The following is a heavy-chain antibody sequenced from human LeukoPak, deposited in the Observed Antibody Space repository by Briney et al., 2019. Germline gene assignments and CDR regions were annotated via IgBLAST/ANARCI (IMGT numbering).Heavy chain of an antibody. D-gene: IGHD3-3*01. CDR2: IYYSGST. CDR1: GGSISSSSYY. V-gene: IGHV4-39*01. J-gene: IGHJ5*02. CDR3: ARHSRIFGVVIARWFDP. Sequence: SETLSLTCTVSGGSISSSSYYWGWIRQPPGTGLEWIGSIYYSGSTYYNPSLKSRVTTSVDTSKNQFSLKLSSVTAADTAVYYCARHSRIFGVVIARWFDPWGQGTLVTVSS.